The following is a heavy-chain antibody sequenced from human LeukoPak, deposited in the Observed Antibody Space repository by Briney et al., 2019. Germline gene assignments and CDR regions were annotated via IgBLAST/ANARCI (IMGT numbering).Heavy chain of an antibody. J-gene: IGHJ1*01. D-gene: IGHD6-19*01. CDR1: GYRITSYH. Sequence: ASVKVSCKASGYRITSYHMHWVRQAPGQGLEWMGTINPSGGSTSYAQKFQGRVTMTRDTFTSTFYMELSSLRSEDTAFYYCARDSSGWYGEVKYWGQGTLVTVSS. V-gene: IGHV1-46*01. CDR2: INPSGGST. CDR3: ARDSSGWYGEVKY.